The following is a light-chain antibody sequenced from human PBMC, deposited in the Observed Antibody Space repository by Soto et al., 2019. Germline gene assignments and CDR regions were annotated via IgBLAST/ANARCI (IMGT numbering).Light chain of an antibody. J-gene: IGLJ2*01. Sequence: QSVLTQSSSASASLGSSVKLTCTLSSGHSSNIIAWHQQQPGKAPRFLMKLEGSGSHNKGSGVPDRFSGSSSGADRYLSISNLQFEDEADYYCETWDSNSRVFGGGTKLTVL. CDR2: LEGSGSH. CDR3: ETWDSNSRV. CDR1: SGHSSNI. V-gene: IGLV4-60*02.